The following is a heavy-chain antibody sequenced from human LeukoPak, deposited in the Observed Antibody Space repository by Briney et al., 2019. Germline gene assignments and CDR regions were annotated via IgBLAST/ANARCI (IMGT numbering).Heavy chain of an antibody. CDR1: GGSISSYY. Sequence: SETLSLTCTVSGGSISSYYWSWIRQPPGKGLEWIGYIYYSGSTNYNPSLKSRVTISVDTSKDQFSLELSSVTAADTAVYYCARDSNSGYDPPWFDPWGQGTLVTVSS. CDR3: ARDSNSGYDPPWFDP. CDR2: IYYSGST. V-gene: IGHV4-59*01. D-gene: IGHD5-12*01. J-gene: IGHJ5*02.